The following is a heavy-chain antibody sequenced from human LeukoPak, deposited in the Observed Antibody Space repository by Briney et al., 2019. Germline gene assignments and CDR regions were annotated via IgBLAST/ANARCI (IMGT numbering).Heavy chain of an antibody. CDR1: GGSFSGYY. CDR3: ARGRNPDYDILTGYSLYYFDY. V-gene: IGHV4-34*01. CDR2: ISHSGST. J-gene: IGHJ4*02. D-gene: IGHD3-9*01. Sequence: SETLSLTCAVYGGSFSGYYWSWIRQPPGKGLEWIGEISHSGSTNYNPSLKSRVTISVDTSKNQFSLKLSSVTAADTAVYYCARGRNPDYDILTGYSLYYFDYWGQGTLVTVSS.